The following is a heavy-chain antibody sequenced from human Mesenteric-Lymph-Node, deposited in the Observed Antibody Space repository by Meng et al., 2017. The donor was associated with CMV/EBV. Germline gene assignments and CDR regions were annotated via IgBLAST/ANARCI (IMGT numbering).Heavy chain of an antibody. CDR1: GFTFSSYS. Sequence: GESLKISCAASGFTFSSYSMNWVRQAPGKGLEWVSSISSSSSYIYYADSVKGRFTISRDNAKNSLYLQMNSLRAEDTAVYYCARGWEQDYWGQGTLVTVSS. V-gene: IGHV3-21*01. J-gene: IGHJ4*02. CDR3: ARGWEQDY. CDR2: ISSSSSYI. D-gene: IGHD1-26*01.